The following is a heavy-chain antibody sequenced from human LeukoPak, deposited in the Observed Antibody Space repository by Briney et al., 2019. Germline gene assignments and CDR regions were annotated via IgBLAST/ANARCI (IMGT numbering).Heavy chain of an antibody. CDR3: AKDRGFSGSYYGSEF. D-gene: IGHD1-26*01. CDR2: ISGTGGST. V-gene: IGHV3-23*01. CDR1: GFTFAGSA. Sequence: GGSLRLSCAASGFTFAGSAMNWVRQAPGKGLEWVSAISGTGGSTYYADSVKGRFTISRDNSKNTLYPQMNSLRAEDTAMYYCAKDRGFSGSYYGSEFWGQGALVTVSS. J-gene: IGHJ4*02.